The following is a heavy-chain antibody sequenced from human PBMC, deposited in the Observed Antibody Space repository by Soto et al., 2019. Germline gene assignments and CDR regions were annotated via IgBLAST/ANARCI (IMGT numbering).Heavy chain of an antibody. Sequence: ASVKVSCKASGYTFTSYYMHWVRQAPGQGLEWMGIINPSGGSTSYAQKFKGRVTMTRDTSTSTVYMELSSLRSEDTAVYYCARALVTAMVTVAYYYGMDVWGQGTTVTVSS. D-gene: IGHD5-18*01. CDR2: INPSGGST. CDR1: GYTFTSYY. J-gene: IGHJ6*02. V-gene: IGHV1-46*01. CDR3: ARALVTAMVTVAYYYGMDV.